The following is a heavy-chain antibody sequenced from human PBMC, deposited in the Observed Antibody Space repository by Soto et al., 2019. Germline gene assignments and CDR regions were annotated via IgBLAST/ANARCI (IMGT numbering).Heavy chain of an antibody. CDR2: IYYSGST. V-gene: IGHV4-31*03. Sequence: SETLSLTCTVSGGSISSGGYYWSWIRQHPGKGLEWIGYIYYSGSTYYNPSLKSRVTISVDTSKNQFSLKLSSVTAADTAVYYCARAQVATITLFVDPWGQGTLVTVSS. CDR1: GGSISSGGYY. CDR3: ARAQVATITLFVDP. J-gene: IGHJ5*02. D-gene: IGHD5-12*01.